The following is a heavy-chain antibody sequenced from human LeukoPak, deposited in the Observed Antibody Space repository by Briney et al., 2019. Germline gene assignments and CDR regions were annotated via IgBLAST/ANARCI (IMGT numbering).Heavy chain of an antibody. Sequence: PGGSLRLSCADSGFTFSSYRMNWVRQAPGKGLEWVSSISSSSSYIYYADSVKGRFTISRDNAKNSLYLQMNSLRAEDTAVYYCARLVTNWYFDLWGRGTLVTVSS. CDR3: ARLVTNWYFDL. CDR2: ISSSSSYI. J-gene: IGHJ2*01. CDR1: GFTFSSYR. V-gene: IGHV3-21*01. D-gene: IGHD5-18*01.